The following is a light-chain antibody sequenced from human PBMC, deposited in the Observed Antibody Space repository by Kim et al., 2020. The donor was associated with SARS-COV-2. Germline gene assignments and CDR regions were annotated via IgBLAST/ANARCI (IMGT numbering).Light chain of an antibody. Sequence: SPGESATLSCRASQTVVSNYLAWYQQKPGQAPRLLIYGASSRATGIPDKFSGSGSGTDFTLTITRLEPEDSAVYYCQQYHMAPRTFGQGTKVDIK. CDR1: QTVVSNY. J-gene: IGKJ1*01. V-gene: IGKV3-20*01. CDR2: GAS. CDR3: QQYHMAPRT.